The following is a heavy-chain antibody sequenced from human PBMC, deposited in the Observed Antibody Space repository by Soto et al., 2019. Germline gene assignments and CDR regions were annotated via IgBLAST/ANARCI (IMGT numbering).Heavy chain of an antibody. Sequence: QLQLQESGSGLVKPSQTLSLTCAVSGGSISSGGYSWSWIRQPPGKGLEWIGYIYHSGSTYYNPPLXXXLXVSVDRSKNQFSLKLSSVTAADTAVYYCARGPPFGYWGQGTLVTVSS. CDR2: IYHSGST. V-gene: IGHV4-30-2*01. J-gene: IGHJ4*02. D-gene: IGHD3-10*01. CDR1: GGSISSGGYS. CDR3: ARGPPFGY.